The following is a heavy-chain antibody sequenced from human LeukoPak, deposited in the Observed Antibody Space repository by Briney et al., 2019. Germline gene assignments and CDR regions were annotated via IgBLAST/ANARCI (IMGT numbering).Heavy chain of an antibody. CDR1: GFTFSRYW. D-gene: IGHD1-14*01. J-gene: IGHJ3*02. Sequence: GGSLRLSCAASGFTFSRYWMSWVRQAPGKGLERVANIKEDRSDKYYVDSVKGRFTISRDNSKNSLYLQMNSLRAEDTAVYYCARVNRAFDIWGQGTMVTVSS. CDR2: IKEDRSDK. CDR3: ARVNRAFDI. V-gene: IGHV3-7*01.